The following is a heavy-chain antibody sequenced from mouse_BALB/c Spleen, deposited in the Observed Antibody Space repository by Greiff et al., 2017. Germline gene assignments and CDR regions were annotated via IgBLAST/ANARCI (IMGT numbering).Heavy chain of an antibody. CDR3: ASDYDGAWFAY. D-gene: IGHD2-4*01. J-gene: IGHJ3*01. CDR2: IDPYDSET. V-gene: IGHV1-74*01. Sequence: QVHVKQSGAELVRPGASVKLSCKASGYTFTSYWMNWVKQRPEQGLEWIGRIDPYDSETHYNQKFKDKAILTVDKSSSTAYMQLSSLTSEDSAVYYCASDYDGAWFAYWGQGTLVTVSA. CDR1: GYTFTSYW.